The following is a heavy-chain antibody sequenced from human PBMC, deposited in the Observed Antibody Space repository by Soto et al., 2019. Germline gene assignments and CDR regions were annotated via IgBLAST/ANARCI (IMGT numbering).Heavy chain of an antibody. J-gene: IGHJ3*02. CDR2: ISSSSSYI. CDR3: ARSAGSEWELLIGSSAFDI. D-gene: IGHD1-26*01. CDR1: GLTFSSYS. Sequence: EVQLVESGGGLVKPGGSLRLSCAASGLTFSSYSMNWVRQAPGKGLEWVSSISSSSSYIYYADSVKGRFTISRDNAKNSLYLQMNSQRAEDTAVYYCARSAGSEWELLIGSSAFDIWGQGSMVSVSS. V-gene: IGHV3-21*01.